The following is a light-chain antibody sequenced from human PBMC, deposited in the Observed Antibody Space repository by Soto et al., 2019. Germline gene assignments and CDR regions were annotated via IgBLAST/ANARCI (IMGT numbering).Light chain of an antibody. J-gene: IGKJ1*01. CDR3: QQFIDGWT. Sequence: DIQMTQSPSTLSASVGDRVTITCRASQSISNRLAWYQQMPGKAPNLLIYDASTLESGVPSRFRGSGSETEFTLTISGLQPDDFATYYCQQFIDGWTFGQGTKVDIK. CDR1: QSISNR. CDR2: DAS. V-gene: IGKV1-5*01.